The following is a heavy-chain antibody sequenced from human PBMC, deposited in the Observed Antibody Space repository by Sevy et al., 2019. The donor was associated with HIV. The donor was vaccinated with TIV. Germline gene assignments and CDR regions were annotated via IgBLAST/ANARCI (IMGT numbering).Heavy chain of an antibody. Sequence: GGSLRLSCEASGFAFRDSAIHWVRQSPGKGLEWVALISHGGSYEYYVDSVKGRFTVSSDRSKNILYLQMDSLRAEDKAVYYRAGKVAGGLRWELIKENAFDIWGQGTAVTVS. V-gene: IGHV3-30-3*01. CDR2: ISHGGSYE. D-gene: IGHD4-17*01. CDR1: GFAFRDSA. J-gene: IGHJ3*02. CDR3: AGKVAGGLRWELIKENAFDI.